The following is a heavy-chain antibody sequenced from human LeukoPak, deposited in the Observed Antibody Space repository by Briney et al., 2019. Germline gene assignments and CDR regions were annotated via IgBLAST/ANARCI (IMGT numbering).Heavy chain of an antibody. Sequence: TPGGSLRLSCAASGFTFSSYSMNWVRQAPGKGLEWVSSISSSSSYIYYADSVKGRFTISRDNAKNSLYLQMNSLRAEDTAVYYCARERDKYYYDSGGYYDYWGQGTLVTVSS. CDR3: ARERDKYYYDSGGYYDY. J-gene: IGHJ4*02. V-gene: IGHV3-21*01. CDR2: ISSSSSYI. CDR1: GFTFSSYS. D-gene: IGHD3-22*01.